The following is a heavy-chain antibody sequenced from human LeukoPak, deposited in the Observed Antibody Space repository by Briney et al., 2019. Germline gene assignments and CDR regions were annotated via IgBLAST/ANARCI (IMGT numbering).Heavy chain of an antibody. CDR1: GGSFSGYY. CDR2: INHSGST. V-gene: IGHV4-34*01. Sequence: SETLSLTCAVYGGSFSGYYWSWIRQPPGKGLEWIGEINHSGSTNYNPSLKSRVTISVDTSKNQFPLKLSSVTAADTAVYYCARGRQRITMVRGVMKYFDYWGQGTLVTVSS. J-gene: IGHJ4*02. D-gene: IGHD3-10*01. CDR3: ARGRQRITMVRGVMKYFDY.